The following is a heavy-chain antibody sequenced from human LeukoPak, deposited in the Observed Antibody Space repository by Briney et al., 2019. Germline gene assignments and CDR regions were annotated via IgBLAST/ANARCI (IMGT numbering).Heavy chain of an antibody. CDR1: GFTFSSYG. Sequence: GGSLRLSCAASGFTFSSYGMHWVRQAPGKGLEWVAVISYDGSNKYYADSVKGRFTISRDNSKNTLYLQMNSLRAEDTAVYYCAKDFIAAAGRVAYYFDYWGQGTLVTVSS. CDR2: ISYDGSNK. V-gene: IGHV3-30*18. J-gene: IGHJ4*02. D-gene: IGHD6-13*01. CDR3: AKDFIAAAGRVAYYFDY.